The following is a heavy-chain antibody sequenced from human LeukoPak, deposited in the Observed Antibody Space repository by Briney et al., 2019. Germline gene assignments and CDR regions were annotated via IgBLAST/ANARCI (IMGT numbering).Heavy chain of an antibody. J-gene: IGHJ6*02. CDR1: GGSVSSGSYY. Sequence: PSETLSLTCTVSGGSVSSGSYYWSWIRQPPGKGLEWIGYIYYSGSTNYNPSLKSRVTISVDTSKNQFSLKLSSVTAADTAVYYCARDWVYGMDVWGQGTTVTVSS. CDR2: IYYSGST. V-gene: IGHV4-61*01. D-gene: IGHD3-16*01. CDR3: ARDWVYGMDV.